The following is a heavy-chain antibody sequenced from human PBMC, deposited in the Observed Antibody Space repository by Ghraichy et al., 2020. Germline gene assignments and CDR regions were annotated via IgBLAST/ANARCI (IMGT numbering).Heavy chain of an antibody. Sequence: ASVKVSCKASGYSFTNYGIGWVRQAPGQGLEWMGWISGYNGYTYYTENLQGRVTMTTDTSTTTAYMELRSLESDDTAVYYCARTSSGAGSYYYPYYGMDVWGQGTTVTVSS. CDR3: ARTSSGAGSYYYPYYGMDV. D-gene: IGHD3-10*01. V-gene: IGHV1-18*01. CDR2: ISGYNGYT. J-gene: IGHJ6*02. CDR1: GYSFTNYG.